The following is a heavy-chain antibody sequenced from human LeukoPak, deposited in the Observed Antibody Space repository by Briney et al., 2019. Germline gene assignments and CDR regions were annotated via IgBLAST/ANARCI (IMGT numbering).Heavy chain of an antibody. CDR2: IYYSGST. V-gene: IGHV4-59*01. Sequence: SETLSLTCTVSGGSISSYYWSWIRQPPGKGLEWIGYIYYSGSTNYNPSLKSRVTISVDTSKNQFSLKLSSVTAADTAVYYCAREIHYYDSSGYWAYFDYWGLGTLVTVSS. D-gene: IGHD3-22*01. CDR1: GGSISSYY. CDR3: AREIHYYDSSGYWAYFDY. J-gene: IGHJ4*02.